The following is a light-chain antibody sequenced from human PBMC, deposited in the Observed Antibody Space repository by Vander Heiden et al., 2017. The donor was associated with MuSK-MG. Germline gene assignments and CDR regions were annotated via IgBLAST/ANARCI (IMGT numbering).Light chain of an antibody. CDR2: VAS. CDR1: QSISDY. Sequence: DIQMTQSPSSLSASVGDSVTITCRASQSISDYLNWYQQKPGTAPKVLISVASSLQSGVPSRFSDSGSGTDFTLTINSLQPEDFATYYCQQTDSLPLTFGGGTKVEIK. CDR3: QQTDSLPLT. V-gene: IGKV1-39*01. J-gene: IGKJ4*01.